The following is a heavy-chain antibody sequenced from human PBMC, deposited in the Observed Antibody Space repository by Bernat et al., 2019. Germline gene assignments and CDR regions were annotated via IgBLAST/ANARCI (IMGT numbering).Heavy chain of an antibody. CDR2: IYYSGST. CDR3: AGDCSGGSCYLRAFDI. Sequence: QVQLQESGPGLVKPSQTLSLTCTVSGGSISSGGYYWSWIRQHPGKGLEWIGYIYYSGSTYYNPSLKSRVTISVDTSKNQFSLKLSSVTAADTAVYYCAGDCSGGSCYLRAFDIWGQGTMVTVSS. CDR1: GGSISSGGYY. V-gene: IGHV4-31*03. J-gene: IGHJ3*02. D-gene: IGHD2-15*01.